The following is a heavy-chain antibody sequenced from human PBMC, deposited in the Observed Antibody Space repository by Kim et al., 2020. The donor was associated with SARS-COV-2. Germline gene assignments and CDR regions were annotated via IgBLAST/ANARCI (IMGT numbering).Heavy chain of an antibody. J-gene: IGHJ6*02. Sequence: SGPTLVKPTQTLTLTCVFSEFSLTTGGVGVAWVRQPPGKALEWLALFYGNDQKWYSPSLKRRLTIAKDASNNQVVLTLTNMRPVDAGTYYCAHVSPGLYGFDVWGQGTTVTVSS. V-gene: IGHV2-5*01. CDR3: AHVSPGLYGFDV. D-gene: IGHD6-19*01. CDR1: EFSLTTGGVG. CDR2: FYGNDQK.